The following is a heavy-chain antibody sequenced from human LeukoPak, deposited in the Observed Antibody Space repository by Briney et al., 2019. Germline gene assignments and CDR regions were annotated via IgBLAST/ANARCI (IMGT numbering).Heavy chain of an antibody. D-gene: IGHD1-20*01. CDR3: ARDTPSITGTSSD. V-gene: IGHV1-69*04. CDR1: GGTFSSYA. Sequence: GSSVKVSCKASGGTFSSYAISWVRQAPGQGLEWVGRIIPILGIANYAQKFQGRVTITADKSTSTAYMELSSLRSEDTAVYYCARDTPSITGTSSDWGQGTLVTVSS. CDR2: IIPILGIA. J-gene: IGHJ4*02.